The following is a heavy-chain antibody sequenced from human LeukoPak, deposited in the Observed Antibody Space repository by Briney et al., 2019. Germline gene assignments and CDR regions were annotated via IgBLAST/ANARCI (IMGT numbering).Heavy chain of an antibody. CDR2: IKSSGSGGTT. Sequence: GGSLRLSCAASGFTFSSYGMTWVRQAPGKGLEWVGRIKSSGSGGTTDFAAPVKDRFTISRDDSKSTLYLQMNSLKTEDTAVYFCAKVRDPNTWSLDYWGQGALVIVSS. D-gene: IGHD3-9*01. CDR1: GFTFSSYG. J-gene: IGHJ4*02. CDR3: AKVRDPNTWSLDY. V-gene: IGHV3-15*01.